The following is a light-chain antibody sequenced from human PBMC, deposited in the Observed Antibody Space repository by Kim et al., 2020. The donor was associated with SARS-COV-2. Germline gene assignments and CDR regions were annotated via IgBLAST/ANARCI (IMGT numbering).Light chain of an antibody. Sequence: ATVNCKSSQNILFSVNNKYYLAWYQQKPGQPPQLLIYWASSRESGGPDRFSGSGSGTDFTRTISSLQAEDVAVYFCLQYAATPRTFGQGTKVDIK. J-gene: IGKJ1*01. CDR3: LQYAATPRT. V-gene: IGKV4-1*01. CDR1: QNILFSVNNKYY. CDR2: WAS.